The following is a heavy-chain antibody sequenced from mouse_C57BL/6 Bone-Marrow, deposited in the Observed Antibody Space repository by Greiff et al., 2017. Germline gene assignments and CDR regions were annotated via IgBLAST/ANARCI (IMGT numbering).Heavy chain of an antibody. J-gene: IGHJ2*01. Sequence: QVQLQQPGAELVMPGASVKLSCKASGYTFTSYWMHWVKPRPGQGLEWIGEIDPSDSYTNYNQKFKGKSTLTVDKSSSTAYMQLSSLTSEDSAVYYCARDLIITTVVATDYWGQGTTLTVSS. CDR2: IDPSDSYT. D-gene: IGHD1-1*01. V-gene: IGHV1-69*01. CDR1: GYTFTSYW. CDR3: ARDLIITTVVATDY.